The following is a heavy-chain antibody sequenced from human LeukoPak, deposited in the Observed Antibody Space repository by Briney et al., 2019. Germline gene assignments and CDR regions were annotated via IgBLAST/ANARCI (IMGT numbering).Heavy chain of an antibody. CDR1: GGSINGFY. V-gene: IGHV4-59*08. J-gene: IGHJ4*02. CDR3: ARTRYYYKSRSYGAPYYFDY. D-gene: IGHD3-10*01. Sequence: PSETLSLTCTVSGGSINGFYWSWIRQPPGKGLEWIAYIYYSGSTYYKPSLKSRVTISVDTSKNQFSLKLSSVTAADTAVYYCARTRYYYKSRSYGAPYYFDYWGQGTLVTVSS. CDR2: IYYSGST.